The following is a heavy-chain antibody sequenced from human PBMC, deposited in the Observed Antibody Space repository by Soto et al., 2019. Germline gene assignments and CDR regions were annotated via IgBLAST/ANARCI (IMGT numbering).Heavy chain of an antibody. CDR2: ISAYNGNT. J-gene: IGHJ1*01. CDR1: GYTFTSYG. V-gene: IGHV1-18*01. D-gene: IGHD2-15*01. CDR3: AGSSRYCSAGSCSHVY. Sequence: QVQLVQSGAEVKKPGASVKVSGKASGYTFTSYGINWVRQAPGQGLEWMGWISAYNGNTNYAQKLQGIVTMTTDTSTSTANLELRILRSDHTAVYYCAGSSRYCSAGSCSHVYWGLCTLVTVSS.